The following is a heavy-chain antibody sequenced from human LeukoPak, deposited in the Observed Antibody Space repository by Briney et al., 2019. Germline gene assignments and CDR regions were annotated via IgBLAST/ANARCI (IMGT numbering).Heavy chain of an antibody. J-gene: IGHJ4*02. CDR2: IYTGGST. V-gene: IGHV3-53*01. CDR1: GFTVSSNY. D-gene: IGHD2-2*03. Sequence: GGSLRLSCAASGFTVSSNYMSWVRQAPGKGLEWVSVIYTGGSTYYADSVKGRFTISRDNSKNTLLLQMNSLRAEDTAVYYCARDFGYCSTTSCYDQWGQGTLVTVSS. CDR3: ARDFGYCSTTSCYDQ.